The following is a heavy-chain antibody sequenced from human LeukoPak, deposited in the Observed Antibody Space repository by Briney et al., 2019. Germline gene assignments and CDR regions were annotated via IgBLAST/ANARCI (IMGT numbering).Heavy chain of an antibody. J-gene: IGHJ3*02. CDR2: VHPSDSYT. CDR1: GYNFTTHW. Sequence: GESLRISCQGSGYNFTTHWISWVRQMPGKGLEWMGRVHPSDSYTKYSPSFQGHVSISADKSISTAYLQWSSLRASDAAMYYCARHVDSAGGAWFGVAFDIWGQGTLVTVSS. CDR3: ARHVDSAGGAWFGVAFDI. D-gene: IGHD2-21*02. V-gene: IGHV5-10-1*01.